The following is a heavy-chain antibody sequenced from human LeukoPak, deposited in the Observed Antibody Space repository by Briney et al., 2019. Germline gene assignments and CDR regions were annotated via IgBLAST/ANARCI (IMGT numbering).Heavy chain of an antibody. CDR1: GGSISSYY. J-gene: IGHJ6*03. CDR2: IYYSGST. Sequence: SETLSLTCTVSGGSISSYYWSWMRQPPGKGLEWIGYIYYSGSTNYNPSLKSRVTISVDTSKNQFSLKLSSVTAADTAVYYCARGLVVRGLIYYYYMDVWGKGTTVTVSS. V-gene: IGHV4-59*01. D-gene: IGHD2-2*01. CDR3: ARGLVVRGLIYYYYMDV.